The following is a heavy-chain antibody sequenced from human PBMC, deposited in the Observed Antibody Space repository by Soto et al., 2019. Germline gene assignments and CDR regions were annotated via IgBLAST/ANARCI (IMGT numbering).Heavy chain of an antibody. CDR2: IYISGST. J-gene: IGHJ4*02. V-gene: IGHV4-4*07. CDR1: GYSISSGYY. Sequence: PSETLSLTCAVSGYSISSGYYWSWIRQPAGKGLEWIGRIYISGSTKYNPSLKSRVTMSVDTSKNQFSLRLSSVTAADTAVYYCARERYSSSVLPFDYWGQGTLVTVSS. D-gene: IGHD6-13*01. CDR3: ARERYSSSVLPFDY.